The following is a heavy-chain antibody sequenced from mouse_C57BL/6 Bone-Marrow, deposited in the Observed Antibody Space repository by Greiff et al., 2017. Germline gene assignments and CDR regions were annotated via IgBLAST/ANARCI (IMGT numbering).Heavy chain of an antibody. Sequence: EVQLQQSGAELVRPGASVKLSCTASGFNINDDSMHWVKQRPEQGLEWIGWIDPENGDTEYASKFQGKATITADTSSNTAYLQLSSLTSEDTAVYYCTTATLGAMDYWGQGTSVTVSS. CDR1: GFNINDDS. V-gene: IGHV14-4*01. CDR2: IDPENGDT. CDR3: TTATLGAMDY. J-gene: IGHJ4*01. D-gene: IGHD4-1*01.